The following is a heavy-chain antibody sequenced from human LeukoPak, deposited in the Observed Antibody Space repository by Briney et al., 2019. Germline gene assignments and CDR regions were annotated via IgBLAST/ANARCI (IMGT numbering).Heavy chain of an antibody. CDR2: ISGSGGST. CDR1: GFTFSSYS. V-gene: IGHV3-23*01. Sequence: PGGSLRLSCAASGFTFSSYSMNWVRQAPGKGLEWVSAISGSGGSTYYADSVKGRFTISRDNSKNTLYLQMNSLRAEDTAVYYCAKDQGLFGGVLDYWGQGTLVTVSS. CDR3: AKDQGLFGGVLDY. J-gene: IGHJ4*02. D-gene: IGHD3-16*01.